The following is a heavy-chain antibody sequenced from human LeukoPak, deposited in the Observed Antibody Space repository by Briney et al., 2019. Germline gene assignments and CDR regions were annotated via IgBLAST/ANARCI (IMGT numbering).Heavy chain of an antibody. CDR3: AKRITIFGVAPFQH. CDR1: GFTFSSYA. J-gene: IGHJ1*01. D-gene: IGHD3-3*01. CDR2: ISGRGGST. V-gene: IGHV3-23*01. Sequence: PGGSLILSCAASGFTFSSYAMSSVRQAPGKGLDWVSGISGRGGSTYYADSVKGRFTISRANSKNTLYLKMNRLSADDTAVYYCAKRITIFGVAPFQHWGQGTLVTVSS.